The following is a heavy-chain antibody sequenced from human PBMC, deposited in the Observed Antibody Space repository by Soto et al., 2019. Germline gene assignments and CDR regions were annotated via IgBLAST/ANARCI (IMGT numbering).Heavy chain of an antibody. CDR2: IYWDDDK. D-gene: IGHD6-19*01. J-gene: IGHJ4*02. CDR3: ANTQQWLVYFDY. V-gene: IGHV2-5*02. Sequence: QITLKESGPTLVKPTQTLTLTCTFSGFSLSTSGVGVGWIRQPPGKALEWLALIYWDDDKRYSPSLKSRLTITKDTSKNQVVLKMTNMDPVDTATYYCANTQQWLVYFDYWGQGTLVTVSS. CDR1: GFSLSTSGVG.